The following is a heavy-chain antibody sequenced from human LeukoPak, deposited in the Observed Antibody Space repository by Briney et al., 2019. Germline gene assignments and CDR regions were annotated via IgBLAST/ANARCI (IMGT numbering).Heavy chain of an antibody. J-gene: IGHJ5*02. CDR3: AREHCSGGSCYSSWFDP. D-gene: IGHD2-15*01. V-gene: IGHV1-18*01. CDR2: ISAYNGNT. Sequence: ASVKVSCKASGYTFTSYGISWVRQAPGQGLEWMGWISAYNGNTNYAQKLQGRVTMTTDTSTSTAYMELRSLRSDDTAVYYCAREHCSGGSCYSSWFDPWGQGTLVTVSS. CDR1: GYTFTSYG.